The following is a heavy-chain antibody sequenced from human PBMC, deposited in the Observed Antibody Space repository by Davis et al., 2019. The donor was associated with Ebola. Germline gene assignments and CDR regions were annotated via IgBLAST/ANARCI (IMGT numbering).Heavy chain of an antibody. Sequence: ASVQVSCKASGGTFSSYAISWVRQAPGQGLEWMGWISAYNGNTNYAQKLQGRVTMTTDTSTSTAYMELRSLRSDDTAVYYCARDTYLGINNWNYYVVDYWGQGTLVTVSS. J-gene: IGHJ4*02. CDR3: ARDTYLGINNWNYYVVDY. CDR2: ISAYNGNT. CDR1: GGTFSSYA. D-gene: IGHD1-7*01. V-gene: IGHV1-18*01.